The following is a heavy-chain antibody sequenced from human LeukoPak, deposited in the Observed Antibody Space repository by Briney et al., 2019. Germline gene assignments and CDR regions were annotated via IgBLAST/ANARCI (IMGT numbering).Heavy chain of an antibody. D-gene: IGHD5-24*01. CDR2: IHDSGST. V-gene: IGHV4-59*08. CDR3: ARLDAAAGRYLQFFY. J-gene: IGHJ4*02. Sequence: SSETLSLTCTVSGGSISNYYWSWIRQSPEKGLEWIGYIHDSGSTNYNPSLKSRVTISVDTSKNQFSLKLSSVTAADTAVYYCARLDAAAGRYLQFFYWGQGTLVRVSS. CDR1: GGSISNYY.